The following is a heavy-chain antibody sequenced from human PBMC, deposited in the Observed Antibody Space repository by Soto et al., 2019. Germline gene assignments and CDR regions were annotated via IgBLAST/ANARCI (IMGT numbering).Heavy chain of an antibody. D-gene: IGHD3-3*01. V-gene: IGHV4-34*01. CDR3: ARFLGDDPPYYHYGMDV. CDR2: INHSGST. J-gene: IGHJ6*02. Sequence: PSETLSLTCAVYRGSFSGYYWSWIRQPPGKGLEWIGEINHSGSTNYNPSLKSRVTISVDTSKNQFSLKLSSVTAADTAVYYCARFLGDDPPYYHYGMDVWGQGTTVTVSS. CDR1: RGSFSGYY.